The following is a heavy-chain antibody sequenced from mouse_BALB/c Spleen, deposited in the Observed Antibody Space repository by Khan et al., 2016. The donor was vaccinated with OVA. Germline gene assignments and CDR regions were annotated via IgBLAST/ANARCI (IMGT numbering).Heavy chain of an antibody. Sequence: EVQLVESGPGLVKPSQSLSLTCTVTGYSITSGYAWNWIRQFPGNKLECMGYISYSGGTSYNPSLKSRISITRDTSKNQFFLQLNSVTTEDTATYYCARGNYYGYYFDYWGQGTTLTVAS. CDR3: ARGNYYGYYFDY. D-gene: IGHD1-1*01. J-gene: IGHJ2*01. CDR1: GYSITSGYA. V-gene: IGHV3-2*02. CDR2: ISYSGGT.